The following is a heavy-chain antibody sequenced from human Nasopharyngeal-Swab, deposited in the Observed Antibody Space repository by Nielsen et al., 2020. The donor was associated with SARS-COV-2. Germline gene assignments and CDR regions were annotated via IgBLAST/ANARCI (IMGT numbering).Heavy chain of an antibody. D-gene: IGHD3-3*01. V-gene: IGHV4-39*07. J-gene: IGHJ5*02. CDR1: GGSMTSNNYY. CDR3: AGAIKIFGAVVGSFDP. CDR2: IYYNGIT. Sequence: GSLRLSCSVSGGSMTSNNYYWGWIRQPPEKGLEWIGNIYYNGITYYNPSLKSRVTISLDTSKSQFSLKLTSVTAADTAVYYCAGAIKIFGAVVGSFDPWGQGTLVTVSS.